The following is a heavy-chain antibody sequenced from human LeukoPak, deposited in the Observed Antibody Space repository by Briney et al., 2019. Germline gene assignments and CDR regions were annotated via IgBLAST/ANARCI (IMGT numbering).Heavy chain of an antibody. J-gene: IGHJ4*02. CDR2: ISYDGSNK. V-gene: IGHV3-30*03. Sequence: GGSLRLSCAASGFTFSSYWMSWVRQAPGKGLEWVAVISYDGSNKYYADSVKGRFTISRDNSKNTLYLQMNSLRAEDTAVYFCSRDRRQAVAGTGYFDYWGEGTLVTVSS. D-gene: IGHD6-19*01. CDR3: SRDRRQAVAGTGYFDY. CDR1: GFTFSSYW.